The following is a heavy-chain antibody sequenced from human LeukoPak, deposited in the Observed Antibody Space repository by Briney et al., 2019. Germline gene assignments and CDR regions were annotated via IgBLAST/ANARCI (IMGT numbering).Heavy chain of an antibody. J-gene: IGHJ5*02. CDR3: ASANLRTYLRSFDP. D-gene: IGHD3-3*01. CDR2: INHSGST. Sequence: SETLTLTCAAYGGSFSGYYWSWIRQPPGKGLEWIGEINHSGSTNYNPSFKSRVTISADTSNNQSSLKLSSVTAADTAVYYCASANLRTYLRSFDPWGQGTLVTVSS. V-gene: IGHV4-34*01. CDR1: GGSFSGYY.